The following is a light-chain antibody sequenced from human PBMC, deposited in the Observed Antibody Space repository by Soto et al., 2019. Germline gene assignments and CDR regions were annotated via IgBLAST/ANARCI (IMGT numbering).Light chain of an antibody. CDR2: DAS. CDR3: LHRMNWPLT. J-gene: IGKJ5*01. V-gene: IGKV3-11*01. Sequence: EIVLTQSPATLSLSPGERATLSCRASQSVSSYLAWYQQKPGQAPRLLIYDASKRATGIPDRFSGSGSETDFTLTISSLEPEDLGVYYCLHRMNWPLTFGQGTRLEI. CDR1: QSVSSY.